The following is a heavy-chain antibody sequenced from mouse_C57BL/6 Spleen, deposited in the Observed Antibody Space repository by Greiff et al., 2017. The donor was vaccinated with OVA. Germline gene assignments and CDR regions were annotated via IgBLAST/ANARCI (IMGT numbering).Heavy chain of an antibody. V-gene: IGHV5-4*01. D-gene: IGHD4-1*01. CDR2: ISDGGSYT. Sequence: EVQRVESGGGLVKPGGSLKLSCAASGFTFSSYAMSWVRQTPEKRLEWVATISDGGSYTYYPDNVKGRFTISRDNAKNNLYLQMSHLKSEDTAMYYCARDVAGTHAMDYWGQGTSVTVSS. J-gene: IGHJ4*01. CDR3: ARDVAGTHAMDY. CDR1: GFTFSSYA.